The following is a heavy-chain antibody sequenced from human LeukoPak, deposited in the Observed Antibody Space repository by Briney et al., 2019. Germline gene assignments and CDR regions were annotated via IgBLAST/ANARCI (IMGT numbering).Heavy chain of an antibody. CDR2: INPNSGGT. J-gene: IGHJ4*02. D-gene: IGHD3-9*01. CDR1: GYTFTAYY. CDR3: ARGDIMTGYVFDY. Sequence: GASVKVSCKASGYTFTAYYMHWVRQAPGQGLEWMGLINPNSGGTNYAQKFQGRVTMTRDTSISTAYMELSRLRSDDTAVYYCARGDIMTGYVFDYWGQGTLVTVSS. V-gene: IGHV1-2*02.